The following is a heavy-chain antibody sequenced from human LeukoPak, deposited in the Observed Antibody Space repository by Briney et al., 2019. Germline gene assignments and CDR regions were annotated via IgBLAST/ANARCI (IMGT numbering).Heavy chain of an antibody. V-gene: IGHV1-46*01. J-gene: IGHJ4*02. Sequence: VASVKVSCKASGYTFTSYYMHWVRQAPGQGLEWMGIINPSGGSTSYAQKFQGRVTMTRDTSTSTVYMELSSLRSEDTAVYYCARAYADYDILSPLFDYWGQGTLVTVSS. CDR3: ARAYADYDILSPLFDY. D-gene: IGHD3-9*01. CDR1: GYTFTSYY. CDR2: INPSGGST.